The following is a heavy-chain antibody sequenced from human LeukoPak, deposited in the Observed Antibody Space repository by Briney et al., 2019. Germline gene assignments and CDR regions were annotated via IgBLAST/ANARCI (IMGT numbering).Heavy chain of an antibody. CDR2: IIPIFGTA. Sequence: SVKVSCKASGYTFIDYDIHWVRQAPGQGLEWMGGIIPIFGTANYAQKFQGRVTITADESTSTAYMELSSLRSEDTAVYYCARATRKSYYYDSSGYYVDYWGQGTLVTVSS. J-gene: IGHJ4*02. V-gene: IGHV1-69*13. CDR3: ARATRKSYYYDSSGYYVDY. D-gene: IGHD3-22*01. CDR1: GYTFIDYD.